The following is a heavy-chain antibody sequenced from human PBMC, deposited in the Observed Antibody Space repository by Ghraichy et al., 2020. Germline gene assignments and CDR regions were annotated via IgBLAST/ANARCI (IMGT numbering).Heavy chain of an antibody. CDR3: VKDRKSRYNAYDLGYD. J-gene: IGHJ4*02. CDR1: GFTFNNYA. CDR2: TSGNGSTT. Sequence: GGSLRLSCAASGFTFNNYARNWVRQAAGKGLEWVAATSGNGSTTYYADSVKGRFTISRDNSKNTLYLQMNRLRAEDTAVYYCVKDRKSRYNAYDLGYDWGRGPLVTVSS. V-gene: IGHV3-23*01. D-gene: IGHD3-10*01.